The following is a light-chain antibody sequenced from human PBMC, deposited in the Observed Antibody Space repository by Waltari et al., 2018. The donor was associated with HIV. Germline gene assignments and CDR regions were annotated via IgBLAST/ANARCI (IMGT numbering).Light chain of an antibody. CDR3: QQRGSRPFI. Sequence: VWTQSPATLSLSPGERGYLSCLTSQDVYTYLAWYQQKPGQPPRLLIHNASNRAPGIPASFIGVGSGTDFTLTISSVEPEDFAVYYCQQRGSRPFIFGPGTRVEIK. CDR1: QDVYTY. V-gene: IGKV3-11*01. J-gene: IGKJ3*01. CDR2: NAS.